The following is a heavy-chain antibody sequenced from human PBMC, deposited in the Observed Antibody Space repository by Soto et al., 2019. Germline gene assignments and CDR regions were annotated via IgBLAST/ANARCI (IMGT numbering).Heavy chain of an antibody. CDR2: IYYSGST. CDR1: GGSVNSGGYY. CDR3: ARVIYDDESQNWFDS. V-gene: IGHV4-31*03. Sequence: PSETLSLTCTVSGGSVNSGGYYWAWIRQHPGKGLEWIGYIYYSGSTYYNPSLKSRGTISLDTSKNQFSLRLSSVTAADTAAYYCARVIYDDESQNWFDSWGQGTQVTVSS. J-gene: IGHJ5*01. D-gene: IGHD4-17*01.